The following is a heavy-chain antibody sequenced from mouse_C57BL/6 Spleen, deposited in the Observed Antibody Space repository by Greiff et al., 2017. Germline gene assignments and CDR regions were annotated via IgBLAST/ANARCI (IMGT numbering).Heavy chain of an antibody. CDR1: GYTFTDYY. V-gene: IGHV1-26*01. D-gene: IGHD1-1*01. CDR2: INPNNGGT. J-gene: IGHJ4*01. CDR3: ARLEGDYYGSYAMDY. Sequence: EVQLQQSGPELVKPGASVKISCKASGYTFTDYYMNWVKQSHGKSLEWIGDINPNNGGTSYNQKFKGKATLTVDKSSSTAYMELRSLTSEDSAVYYCARLEGDYYGSYAMDYWGQGTSVTVSS.